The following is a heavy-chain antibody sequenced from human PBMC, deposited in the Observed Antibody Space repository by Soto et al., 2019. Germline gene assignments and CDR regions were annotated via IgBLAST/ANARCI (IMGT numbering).Heavy chain of an antibody. V-gene: IGHV3-11*06. CDR1: GFRFGDSY. D-gene: IGHD2-21*01. CDR2: ISGGSSYT. Sequence: QVHLVESGGGLVKPGGSLRLSCAASGFRFGDSYMSWIRQAPGKGLEWVSYISGGSSYTNYADSAEGRFTTSRDNAKGLMFLQINRLRADDTAVYYCAKTIVAASGYYFEHGGQGNMVTVSS. CDR3: AKTIVAASGYYFEH. J-gene: IGHJ4*02.